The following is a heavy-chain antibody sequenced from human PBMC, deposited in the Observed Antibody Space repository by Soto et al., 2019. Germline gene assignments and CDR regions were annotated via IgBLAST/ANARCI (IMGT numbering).Heavy chain of an antibody. CDR3: ARVLPDYGDHGGDFDY. CDR2: INPSGGST. D-gene: IGHD4-17*01. Sequence: ASVKVSCKASGYTFTSYYMHWVRQAPGQGLEWMGIINPSGGSTSYAQKFQGRVTMTRDTSTSTVYMELSSLRSEDTAVYYCARVLPDYGDHGGDFDYWGQGTLVTVSS. CDR1: GYTFTSYY. J-gene: IGHJ4*02. V-gene: IGHV1-46*01.